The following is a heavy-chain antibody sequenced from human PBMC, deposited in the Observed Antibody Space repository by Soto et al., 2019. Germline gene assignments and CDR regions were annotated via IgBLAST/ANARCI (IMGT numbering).Heavy chain of an antibody. V-gene: IGHV1-46*03. J-gene: IGHJ4*02. CDR2: INPSGGST. CDR1: GYTFTSYY. Sequence: ASLKVSCKASGYTFTSYYMHWVRQAPGQGLEWMGIINPSGGSTSYAQKFQGRVTMTRDTSTSTVYMELSSLRSEDTAVYYCARDRLYYDILTGYYRGSQSFYFDYWGQGTLVTVSS. D-gene: IGHD3-9*01. CDR3: ARDRLYYDILTGYYRGSQSFYFDY.